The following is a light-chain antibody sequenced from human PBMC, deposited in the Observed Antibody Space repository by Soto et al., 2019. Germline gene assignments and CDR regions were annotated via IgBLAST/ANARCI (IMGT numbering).Light chain of an antibody. CDR3: SAYTTSNAQV. V-gene: IGLV2-14*01. J-gene: IGLJ3*02. Sequence: QSALTQPASVSGAPGQAITISCTGTSSDVGTYNYVSWYQHRPGKAPKVMIYDVSYRPAGVSNRFPGSKSANTASLTISGLQAEDEADYYCSAYTTSNAQVFGGRTNLTVL. CDR1: SSDVGTYNY. CDR2: DVS.